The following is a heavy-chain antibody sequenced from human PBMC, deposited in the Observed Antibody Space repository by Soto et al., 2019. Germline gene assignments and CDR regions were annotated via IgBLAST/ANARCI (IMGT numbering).Heavy chain of an antibody. Sequence: QVQLQESGPGLMKPSQTLTLIYTVSGGSISSGGYYWSWIRQHPGKGLQWIGYIHYSGSTYYNPSLKSRVSISVDTSKNQFSLKLSSVTAEDTAVYYCARGGDYVRYFDYWGQGTLVTVSS. V-gene: IGHV4-31*03. J-gene: IGHJ4*02. CDR3: ARGGDYVRYFDY. D-gene: IGHD4-17*01. CDR1: GGSISSGGYY. CDR2: IHYSGST.